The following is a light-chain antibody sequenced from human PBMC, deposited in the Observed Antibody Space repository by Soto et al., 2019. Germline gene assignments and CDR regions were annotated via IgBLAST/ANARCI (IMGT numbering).Light chain of an antibody. J-gene: IGLJ3*02. CDR2: RNN. Sequence: QSALTQPPSASGPPGQRVTISCSGSTSNIGSNYVYWYQQLPGTAPKLLIYRNNQRPSGVPDRFSGSKSGTSASLAISGLRSEDEADYHCAAWDDSLSGVVFGGGTKVTGL. CDR3: AAWDDSLSGVV. V-gene: IGLV1-47*01. CDR1: TSNIGSNY.